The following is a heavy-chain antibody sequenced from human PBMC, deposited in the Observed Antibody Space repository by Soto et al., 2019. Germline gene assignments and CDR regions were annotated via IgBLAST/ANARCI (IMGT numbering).Heavy chain of an antibody. J-gene: IGHJ4*02. V-gene: IGHV1-46*01. CDR1: GYTFTSYY. D-gene: IGHD2-15*01. CDR3: ARVGYCSGGSCYENTMFDY. Sequence: ASVKVSCKASGYTFTSYYMHWVRQAPGQGLEWMGIINPSGGSTSYAQKFQGRVTMTRDTSTSTVYMELGSLRSEDTAVYYCARVGYCSGGSCYENTMFDYWGQGTLVTVSS. CDR2: INPSGGST.